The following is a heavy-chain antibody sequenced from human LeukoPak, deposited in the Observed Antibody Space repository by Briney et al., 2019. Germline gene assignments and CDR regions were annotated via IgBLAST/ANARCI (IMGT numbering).Heavy chain of an antibody. D-gene: IGHD2-21*02. CDR1: GFTFSSCA. J-gene: IGHJ6*02. CDR3: AKGSGGDLIYGMDV. CDR2: ISGSGGST. Sequence: GGSLRLSCAASGFTFSSCAMSWVRQAPGKGLEWVSAISGSGGSTYYADSVKGRFTISRDNSKSTLYLQMNSLRAEDTAVYYCAKGSGGDLIYGMDVWGQGTTVTVSS. V-gene: IGHV3-23*01.